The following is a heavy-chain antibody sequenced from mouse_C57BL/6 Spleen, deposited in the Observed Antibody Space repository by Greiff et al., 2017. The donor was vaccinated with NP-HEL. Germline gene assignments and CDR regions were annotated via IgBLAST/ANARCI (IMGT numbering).Heavy chain of an antibody. V-gene: IGHV6-3*01. D-gene: IGHD3-2*02. CDR2: IRLKSDNYAT. Sequence: EVQLVESGGGLVQPGGSMKLSCVASGFTFSNYWMNWVRQSPEKGLEWVAQIRLKSDNYATHYAESVKGRFTISRDDSKSSVYLQMNNLRAEDTGIYYCTGELRLRSPFAYWGQGTLVTVSA. CDR3: TGELRLRSPFAY. CDR1: GFTFSNYW. J-gene: IGHJ3*01.